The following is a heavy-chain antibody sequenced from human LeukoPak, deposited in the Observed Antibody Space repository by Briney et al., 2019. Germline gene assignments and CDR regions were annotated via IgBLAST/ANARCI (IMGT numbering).Heavy chain of an antibody. CDR1: GGSISSYY. V-gene: IGHV4-59*08. CDR3: ARHAHSSSYYFDY. Sequence: SETLSLTCTVSGGSISSYYWSRLRQPPGKGLEWIGYIYYSGSTNYNPSLKSRVTISVDTSKNQFSLKLSSVTAADTAVYYCARHAHSSSYYFDYWGQGTLVTVSS. CDR2: IYYSGST. D-gene: IGHD6-13*01. J-gene: IGHJ4*02.